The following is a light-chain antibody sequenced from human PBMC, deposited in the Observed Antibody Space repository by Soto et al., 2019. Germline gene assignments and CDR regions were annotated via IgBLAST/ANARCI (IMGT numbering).Light chain of an antibody. V-gene: IGKV3-11*01. Sequence: EIVLTQSPATLSSFPGDRVTLSCRASQYINTRLAWYQHRPGQAPRLLIYQTSIRAAGIPARFSASGSGTDFPLNISDVQPEDFALYYCHQRQSWPRTFGQGTKVDIK. CDR1: QYINTR. CDR2: QTS. CDR3: HQRQSWPRT. J-gene: IGKJ1*01.